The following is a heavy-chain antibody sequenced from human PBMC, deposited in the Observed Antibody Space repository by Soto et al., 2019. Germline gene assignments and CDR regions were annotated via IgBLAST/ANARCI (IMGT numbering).Heavy chain of an antibody. J-gene: IGHJ4*02. CDR3: NTYYDFGVGHTPL. Sequence: QLVESGVGLVKPGGSLALSCAGSGFAFTNVWLHWVRQSPGKGLEWVGRIKSKPDGETTDYAAPVKGRFTISRDDSTNTRYLQMNSLQTEDSGLYYCNTYYDFGVGHTPLWGQGTLVTVSS. CDR2: IKSKPDGETT. V-gene: IGHV3-15*07. CDR1: GFAFTNVW. D-gene: IGHD3-3*01.